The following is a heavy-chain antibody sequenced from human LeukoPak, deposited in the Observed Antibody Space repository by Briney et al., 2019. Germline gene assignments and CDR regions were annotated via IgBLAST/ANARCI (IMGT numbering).Heavy chain of an antibody. V-gene: IGHV1-69*06. CDR3: ARAVYYDILTGSRPAFYYYYYMDV. CDR1: GGTFSSYA. D-gene: IGHD3-9*01. CDR2: IIPIFGTA. Sequence: GASVKVSCKASGGTFSSYAISWVRQAPGQGLEWMGGIIPIFGTANYAQKFQGRVTITADKSTSTAYMELSSLRSEDTAVYYCARAVYYDILTGSRPAFYYYYYMDVWGKGTTVTVSS. J-gene: IGHJ6*03.